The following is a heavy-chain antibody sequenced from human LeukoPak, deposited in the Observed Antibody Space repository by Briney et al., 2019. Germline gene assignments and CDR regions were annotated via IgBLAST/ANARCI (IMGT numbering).Heavy chain of an antibody. CDR1: GFTFSSYA. CDR2: ISGSGGST. V-gene: IGHV3-23*01. J-gene: IGHJ1*01. CDR3: AKLDIVGATPDH. Sequence: TGGSLRLSCAASGFTFSSYAMSWVRQAPGKGLEWVSAISGSGGSTYYADSVKGRFTISRDNSKNTLYLQMNSLRAADTAVYYCAKLDIVGATPDHWGQGTLVTVSS. D-gene: IGHD1-26*01.